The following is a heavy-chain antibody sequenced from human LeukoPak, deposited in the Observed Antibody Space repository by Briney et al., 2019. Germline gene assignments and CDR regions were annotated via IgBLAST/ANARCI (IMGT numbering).Heavy chain of an antibody. V-gene: IGHV4-4*07. CDR3: ARGSHCSSTSCYDPGFDY. Sequence: PSETLSLTCTVSGGSISSYYWSWIRQPAGKGLEWIGRIYTSGSTNYNPSLKSRVTMSVDTSKNQFSLKLSSVTAADTAVYYCARGSHCSSTSCYDPGFDYWGQGTLVTVSS. CDR1: GGSISSYY. J-gene: IGHJ4*02. CDR2: IYTSGST. D-gene: IGHD2-2*01.